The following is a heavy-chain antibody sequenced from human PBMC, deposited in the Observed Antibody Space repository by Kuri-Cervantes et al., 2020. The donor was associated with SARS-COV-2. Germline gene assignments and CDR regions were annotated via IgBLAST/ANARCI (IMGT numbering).Heavy chain of an antibody. CDR3: ARQMMSSITIFGVVITRNWFDP. CDR1: GGSISSSSYY. V-gene: IGHV4-39*01. CDR2: IYYSGST. J-gene: IGHJ5*02. D-gene: IGHD3-3*01. Sequence: SETLSTCTVSGGSISSSSYYWGWIRQPPGKGLEWIGSIYYSGSTYYNPSLKSRVTISVDTSKNQFSLKLSSVTAADTAVYYCARQMMSSITIFGVVITRNWFDPWGQGTLVTVSS.